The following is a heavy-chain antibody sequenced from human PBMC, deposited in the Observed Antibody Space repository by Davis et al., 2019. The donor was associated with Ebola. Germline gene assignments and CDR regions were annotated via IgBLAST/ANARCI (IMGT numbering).Heavy chain of an antibody. Sequence: SETLSLTCAVYGSAFTAYYWTWIRQPPGKGLEWIGQINHSGSTKYSPARNSRVTISVDTSTNQFSLKLTSVTAANTAIYYCARRYSWRYRYHYGMNVWGKGTTVTVSS. J-gene: IGHJ6*04. CDR3: ARRYSWRYRYHYGMNV. V-gene: IGHV4-34*01. CDR1: GSAFTAYY. CDR2: INHSGST. D-gene: IGHD1-26*01.